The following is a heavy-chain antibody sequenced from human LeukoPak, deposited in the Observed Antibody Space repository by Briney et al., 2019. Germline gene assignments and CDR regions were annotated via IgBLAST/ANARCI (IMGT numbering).Heavy chain of an antibody. D-gene: IGHD3-22*01. CDR1: GGSFSGYY. V-gene: IGHV4-34*01. J-gene: IGHJ4*02. CDR2: INHSGST. Sequence: SETLSLTCAVYGGSFSGYYWSWIRQPPGKGLEWIGEINHSGSTNYNPSLKSRVTISVDTSKNQFSLKLSSVTAADTAVYYCARVGEYYDSSGYYFGFKSSYQTKYYFDYWGQGTLVTVSS. CDR3: ARVGEYYDSSGYYFGFKSSYQTKYYFDY.